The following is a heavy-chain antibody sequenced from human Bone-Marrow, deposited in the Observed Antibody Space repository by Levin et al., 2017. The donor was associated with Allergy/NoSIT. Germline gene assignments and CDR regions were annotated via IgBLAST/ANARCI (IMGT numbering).Heavy chain of an antibody. CDR1: GFTFSSYA. CDR2: ISGSGGST. CDR3: AKDLYIVVVTAILYY. Sequence: PGGSLRLSCAASGFTFSSYAMSWVRQAPGKGLEWVSAISGSGGSTYYADSVKGRFTISRDNSKNTLYLQMNSLRAEDTAVYYCAKDLYIVVVTAILYYWGQGTLVTVSS. V-gene: IGHV3-23*01. J-gene: IGHJ4*02. D-gene: IGHD2-21*02.